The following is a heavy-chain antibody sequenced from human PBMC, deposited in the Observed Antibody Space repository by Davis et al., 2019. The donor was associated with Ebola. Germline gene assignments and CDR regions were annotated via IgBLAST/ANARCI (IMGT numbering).Heavy chain of an antibody. J-gene: IGHJ5*02. CDR3: ARQRASKISSGWTTDWFDP. D-gene: IGHD6-19*01. CDR1: GFTFSNYA. Sequence: GGFLRLSCAPSGFTFSNYAMSWACQAPGKGLEWVSAVNSAGTYTYYADSVKGRFTISRDTSTVYLQMNYLRVEDTAVYYCARQRASKISSGWTTDWFDPWGQGTLVTVSS. V-gene: IGHV3-23*01. CDR2: VNSAGTYT.